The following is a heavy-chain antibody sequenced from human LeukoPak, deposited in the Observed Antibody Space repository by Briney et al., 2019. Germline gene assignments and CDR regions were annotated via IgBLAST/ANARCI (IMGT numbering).Heavy chain of an antibody. D-gene: IGHD4-17*01. CDR3: ATSIDFDYGDYYFDY. CDR1: GGSISSYY. Sequence: SETLSLTCTVSGGSISSYYWGWLRQPPGKGLEFIGYILYNGNTNYNPSLKSRVTISVDTSKNQFSLKLSSVTAADTAVYYCATSIDFDYGDYYFDYWGQGALVTISS. V-gene: IGHV4-59*08. CDR2: ILYNGNT. J-gene: IGHJ4*02.